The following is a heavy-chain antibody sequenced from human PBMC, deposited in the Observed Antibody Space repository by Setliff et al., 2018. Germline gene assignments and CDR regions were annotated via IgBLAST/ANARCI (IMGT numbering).Heavy chain of an antibody. V-gene: IGHV1-69*05. CDR2: TIPIFGTT. J-gene: IGHJ4*02. CDR1: GGTFSDYG. D-gene: IGHD2-15*01. CDR3: ASYERYCYGGSCYYFDY. Sequence: SVKVSCKASGGTFSDYGISWVRQAPGQGLEWMGGTIPIFGTTDYAQKFQGRVTIITDESTSTAFMQLSSLRSEDTAVYYCASYERYCYGGSCYYFDYWGQGTLVTVSS.